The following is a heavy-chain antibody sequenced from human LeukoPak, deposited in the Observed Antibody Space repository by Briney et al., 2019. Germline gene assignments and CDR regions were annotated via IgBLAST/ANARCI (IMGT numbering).Heavy chain of an antibody. CDR1: GFTFSSYA. J-gene: IGHJ4*02. Sequence: GGSLRLSCAASGFTFSSYAVHWVRQAPGKGLEWVAVISYDGSNKYYADSVKGRFTISRDNSKNTLYLQMNSLRAEDTDVYYCARGIVVVVAANDLIDYWGQGTLVTVSS. CDR2: ISYDGSNK. CDR3: ARGIVVVVAANDLIDY. D-gene: IGHD2-15*01. V-gene: IGHV3-30*04.